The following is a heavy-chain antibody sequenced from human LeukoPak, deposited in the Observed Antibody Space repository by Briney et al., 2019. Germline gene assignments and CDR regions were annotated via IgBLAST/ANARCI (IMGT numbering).Heavy chain of an antibody. V-gene: IGHV3-74*01. CDR3: ARGDTYDFWSGYPNYYYYYMDV. J-gene: IGHJ6*03. Sequence: GGSLRLSCAASGFTFSDYFMHWVRQDPGKGLTWVARISGDGRATTYEGSVKGRFTITRDNAKNTLYLQMNSLRAEDTAVYYCARGDTYDFWSGYPNYYYYYMDVWGKGTTVTVSS. CDR2: ISGDGRAT. D-gene: IGHD3-3*01. CDR1: GFTFSDYF.